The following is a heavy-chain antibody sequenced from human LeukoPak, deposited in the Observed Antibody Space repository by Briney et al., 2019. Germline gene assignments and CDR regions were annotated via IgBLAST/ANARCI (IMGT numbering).Heavy chain of an antibody. CDR3: AGQNDMGYYYYYMDV. Sequence: GSLRLSCAASGFTFSSYSMNWVRQAPGKGLEWVSSISSSSGYIYYADSVKGRFTISRDNAKNSLYLQMNSLRAEDTAVYYCAGQNDMGYYYYYMDVWGKGTTVTVSS. CDR2: ISSSSGYI. CDR1: GFTFSSYS. J-gene: IGHJ6*03. D-gene: IGHD1-1*01. V-gene: IGHV3-21*01.